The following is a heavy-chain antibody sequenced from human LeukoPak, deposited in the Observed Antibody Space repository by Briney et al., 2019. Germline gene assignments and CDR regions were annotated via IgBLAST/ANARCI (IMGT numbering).Heavy chain of an antibody. Sequence: GGSLRLSCAASGFTFSNYAMDWARQAPGKGLEWVAAISGNGAITFCADSVKGRFTISRDNSRTTLNLEMNSLRAEDTAVYYCARQGGFYGFDIWGQGTVVIVSS. J-gene: IGHJ3*02. V-gene: IGHV3-23*01. CDR2: ISGNGAIT. CDR3: ARQGGFYGFDI. CDR1: GFTFSNYA. D-gene: IGHD2/OR15-2a*01.